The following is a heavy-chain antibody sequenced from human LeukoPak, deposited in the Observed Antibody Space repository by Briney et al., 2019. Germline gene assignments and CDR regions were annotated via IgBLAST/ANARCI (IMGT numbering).Heavy chain of an antibody. CDR3: ARQGYTASYYFLDF. Sequence: SETLSLTCDVSGDFIRSYWWGWVRQPAGKGLEWIGRIYATGSTKFNPSPKSRLTMSMETSTNRISLNLTSVTAAYTAIYFCARQGYTASYYFLDFWSQGMLVTVSS. CDR2: IYATGST. CDR1: GDFIRSYW. D-gene: IGHD1-26*01. V-gene: IGHV4-4*07. J-gene: IGHJ4*02.